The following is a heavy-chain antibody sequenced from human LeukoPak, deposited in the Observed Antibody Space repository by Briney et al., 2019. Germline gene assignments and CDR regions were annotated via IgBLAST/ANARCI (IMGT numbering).Heavy chain of an antibody. V-gene: IGHV3-15*01. CDR1: GFTFSNAW. CDR2: IKSKTDGGTT. CDR3: AKDGCSGGSCSYSYYYYGMDV. J-gene: IGHJ6*02. D-gene: IGHD2-15*01. Sequence: KPGGSLRLSCAASGFTFSNAWMSWARQAPGKGLEWVGRIKSKTDGGTTDYAAPVKGRFTISRDDSKNTLYLQMNSLRAEDTAVYYCAKDGCSGGSCSYSYYYYGMDVWGQGTTVTVSS.